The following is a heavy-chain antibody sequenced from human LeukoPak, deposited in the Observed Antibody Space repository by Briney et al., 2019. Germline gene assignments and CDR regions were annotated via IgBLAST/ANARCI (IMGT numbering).Heavy chain of an antibody. CDR3: TTRLLLWFGELGGRAYYFDY. Sequence: GGSLRLSCAASGFTFSNAWMCWVRQAPGKGLEWVGHIKSKTDGGTTDYAAPVKGGFTISRDDSKNTLYLQMNSLKTEDTAVYYCTTRLLLWFGELGGRAYYFDYWGQGTLVTVSS. D-gene: IGHD3-10*01. J-gene: IGHJ4*02. V-gene: IGHV3-15*01. CDR1: GFTFSNAW. CDR2: IKSKTDGGTT.